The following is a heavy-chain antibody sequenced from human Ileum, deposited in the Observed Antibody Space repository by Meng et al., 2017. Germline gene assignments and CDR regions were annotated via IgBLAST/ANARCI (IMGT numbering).Heavy chain of an antibody. CDR1: GFTLSSHW. J-gene: IGHJ4*02. D-gene: IGHD3-22*01. CDR3: ARVRGLSSDTSGYYLDYFDY. Sequence: GESLKISCAASGFTLSSHWMHWVRQAPGKGLVWVSRINSDGSSMSYADSVKGRFTISRDNAKNMLYLQMNSLRAEDTAVYYCARVRGLSSDTSGYYLDYFDYWGRGTRVTVSS. CDR2: INSDGSSM. V-gene: IGHV3-74*01.